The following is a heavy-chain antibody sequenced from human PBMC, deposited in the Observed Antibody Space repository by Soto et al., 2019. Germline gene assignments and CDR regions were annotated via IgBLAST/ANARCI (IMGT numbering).Heavy chain of an antibody. CDR3: ARGLRRDGYNRFYY. Sequence: PSETLSLTCTVSGGSISSSSYYWGWIRQPPGKGLEWIGSIYYSGSTYYNPSLKSRVTISVDTSKNQFSLKLSSVTAADTAVYYCARGLRRDGYNRFYYWGQGTLVTVSS. CDR1: GGSISSSSYY. V-gene: IGHV4-39*01. D-gene: IGHD5-12*01. J-gene: IGHJ4*02. CDR2: IYYSGST.